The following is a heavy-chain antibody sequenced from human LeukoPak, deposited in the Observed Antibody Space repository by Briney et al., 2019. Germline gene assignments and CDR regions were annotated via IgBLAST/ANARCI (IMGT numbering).Heavy chain of an antibody. V-gene: IGHV4-59*01. CDR3: ARGGGSSWYRYLDY. CDR2: IYYSGST. J-gene: IGHJ4*02. Sequence: SETLSLTCTVSGGSISSYYWSWIRQPPGKGLEWIGYIYYSGSTNYNPSLKSRVTISVDTSKNQFSLKLSSVTAADTAVYYCARGGGSSWYRYLDYGGQGTLVTVSS. D-gene: IGHD6-13*01. CDR1: GGSISSYY.